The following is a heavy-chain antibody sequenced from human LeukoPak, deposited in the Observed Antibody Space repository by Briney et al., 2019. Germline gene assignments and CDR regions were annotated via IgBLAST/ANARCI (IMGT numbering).Heavy chain of an antibody. CDR1: SYSFTSYG. CDR2: IYPGDSDT. J-gene: IGHJ5*02. V-gene: IGHV5-51*01. CDR3: ARSWVVAAKVNWFDP. D-gene: IGHD2-15*01. Sequence: GSSMKTLSSSFSYSFTSYGVDCLSQIPQNRLKGLGIIYPGDSDTRYSPSFQGQVTISADKSISTAYLQWSSLKASDTAMYYCARSWVVAAKVNWFDPWGQGTLVTVSS.